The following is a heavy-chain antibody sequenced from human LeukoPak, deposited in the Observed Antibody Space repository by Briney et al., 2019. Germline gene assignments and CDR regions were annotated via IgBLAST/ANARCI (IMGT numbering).Heavy chain of an antibody. V-gene: IGHV4-31*02. Sequence: LRLSCAASGLTFSSHWMHWVRQHPGKGLEWIGYISYSGNTYYNPSLKSRVAISADTPKNQFSLKLSSTTAADTAVYYCARAPVATPSEFDYWGQGTLVTVSS. D-gene: IGHD5-12*01. J-gene: IGHJ4*02. CDR1: GLTFSSHW. CDR2: ISYSGNT. CDR3: ARAPVATPSEFDY.